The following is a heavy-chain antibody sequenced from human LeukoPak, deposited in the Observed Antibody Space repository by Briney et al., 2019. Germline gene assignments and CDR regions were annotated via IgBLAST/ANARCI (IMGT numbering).Heavy chain of an antibody. D-gene: IGHD4-23*01. J-gene: IGHJ4*02. V-gene: IGHV3-13*01. CDR3: ASSGKGRSFTVVTSLGSDLSVY. Sequence: GGSLRLSCAASGFTFRKYDMHWVRHITGGGLEWVSGIGTLADTFYSDSAKGRFTISRDNGKNSLYLQMNSLRAEDTAVYYCASSGKGRSFTVVTSLGSDLSVYWGQGTLVTVSS. CDR1: GFTFRKYD. CDR2: IGTLADT.